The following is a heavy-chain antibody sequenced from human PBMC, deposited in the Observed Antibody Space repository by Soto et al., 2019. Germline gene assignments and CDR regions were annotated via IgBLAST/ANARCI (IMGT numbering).Heavy chain of an antibody. CDR3: AKGRDYEWRRTPDGMDV. Sequence: GGSLRLSCAASGFTFSSYGMHWVRQAPGKGLEWVAVISYDGSNKYYADSVKGRFTISRDNSKNTLYLQMNSLRAEDTAVYYCAKGRDYEWRRTPDGMDVWGQGTTVTVSS. V-gene: IGHV3-30*18. D-gene: IGHD4-17*01. CDR2: ISYDGSNK. J-gene: IGHJ6*02. CDR1: GFTFSSYG.